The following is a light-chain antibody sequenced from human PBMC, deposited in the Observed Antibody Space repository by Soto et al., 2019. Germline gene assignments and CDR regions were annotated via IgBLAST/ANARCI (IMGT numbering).Light chain of an antibody. CDR2: GAS. V-gene: IGKV3-20*01. CDR3: QQYDQWPIT. Sequence: EIVLTQSPGTLCLSPGERATLSCRASQSVSSTYLIWYQQKPGQAPRLLIYGASSRATGVPDRFSGSGSGTDFTLTISSLQPEDFAVYYCQQYDQWPITFGQGTRLEIK. CDR1: QSVSSTY. J-gene: IGKJ5*01.